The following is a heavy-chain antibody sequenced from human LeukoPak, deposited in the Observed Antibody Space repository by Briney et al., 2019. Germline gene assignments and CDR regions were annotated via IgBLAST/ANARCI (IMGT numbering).Heavy chain of an antibody. J-gene: IGHJ4*02. D-gene: IGHD3/OR15-3a*01. Sequence: PSETLSLTCTVSGYSISSGHYWGWIRQPPGKGLEWIGSMYHSGSTYYNPPLKSRVTISEDTSKNQFSLKLTSVTAADTAVYYCAKQTGSGLFILPGGQGTLVTVSS. CDR3: AKQTGSGLFILP. CDR2: MYHSGST. V-gene: IGHV4-38-2*02. CDR1: GYSISSGHY.